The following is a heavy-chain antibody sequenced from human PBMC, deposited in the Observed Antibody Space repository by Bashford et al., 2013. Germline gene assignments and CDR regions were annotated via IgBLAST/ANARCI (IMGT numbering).Heavy chain of an antibody. J-gene: IGHJ6*02. V-gene: IGHV4-59*01. CDR3: ARHVSDYYGSGSSFGYYGMDV. CDR1: GGSISSYY. CDR2: IYYSGST. D-gene: IGHD3-10*01. Sequence: SSETLSLTCTVSGGSISSYYWSWIRQPPGKGLEWIGYIYYSGSTNYNPSLKSRVTISVDTSKNQFSLKLSSVTAADTAVYYCARHVSDYYGSGSSFGYYGMDVWGQGTTVTVSS.